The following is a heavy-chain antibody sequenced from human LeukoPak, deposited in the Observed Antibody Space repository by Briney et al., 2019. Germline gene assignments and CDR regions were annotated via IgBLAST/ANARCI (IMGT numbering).Heavy chain of an antibody. Sequence: GGSLRLSCAASGFTFSSYSMNWVRQAPGKGLEWVSSISASSSYIYYADSLKGRFTISRDNAKTSLYLQMDSLRAEDTAVYYCAAQRGYTYGYFHYWGLGTLVTVSS. CDR1: GFTFSSYS. V-gene: IGHV3-21*01. D-gene: IGHD5-18*01. J-gene: IGHJ4*02. CDR3: AAQRGYTYGYFHY. CDR2: ISASSSYI.